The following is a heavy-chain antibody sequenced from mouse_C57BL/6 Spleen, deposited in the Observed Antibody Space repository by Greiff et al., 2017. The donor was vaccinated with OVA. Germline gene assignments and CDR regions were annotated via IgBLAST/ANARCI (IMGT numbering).Heavy chain of an antibody. CDR1: GFTFSDYY. CDR2: INYDGSST. CDR3: ARVPDYYGSSFYAMDY. J-gene: IGHJ4*01. D-gene: IGHD1-1*01. V-gene: IGHV5-16*01. Sequence: EVMLVESEGGLVQPGSSMKLSCTASGFTFSDYYMAWVRQVPEKGLEWVANINYDGSSTYYLDSLKSRFIISRDNAKNILYLQMSSLKSEDTATYYCARVPDYYGSSFYAMDYWGQGTSVTVSS.